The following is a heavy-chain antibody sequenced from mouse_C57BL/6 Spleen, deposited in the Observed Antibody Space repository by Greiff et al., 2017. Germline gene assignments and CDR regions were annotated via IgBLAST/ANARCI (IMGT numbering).Heavy chain of an antibody. CDR1: GYTFTSYW. J-gene: IGHJ3*01. CDR3: ARYSSGDGSAY. CDR2: IDPSDSET. Sequence: VQLQQPGAELVRPGSSVKLSCKASGYTFTSYWMHWVKQRPIQGLEWIGNIDPSDSETHYNQKFKDKATLTVDKSSSTAYMQLSSLTSEDSAVYYCARYSSGDGSAYWGQGTLVTVSA. D-gene: IGHD3-2*02. V-gene: IGHV1-52*01.